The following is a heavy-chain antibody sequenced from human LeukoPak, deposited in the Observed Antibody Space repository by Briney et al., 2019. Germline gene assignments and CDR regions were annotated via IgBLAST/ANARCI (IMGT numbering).Heavy chain of an antibody. J-gene: IGHJ4*02. CDR2: ISGRGEYI. CDR1: GFTFSTYA. Sequence: GGSLRLSCAASGFTFSTYAMTWVRQAPGKGLEWVSAISGRGEYIYYTDSVKGRFTTSRDNSKNTLYLEMSGMRVEDTAVYYCAKSRGTGLAFYDYWGQGTQVTVSS. D-gene: IGHD1-1*01. V-gene: IGHV3-23*01. CDR3: AKSRGTGLAFYDY.